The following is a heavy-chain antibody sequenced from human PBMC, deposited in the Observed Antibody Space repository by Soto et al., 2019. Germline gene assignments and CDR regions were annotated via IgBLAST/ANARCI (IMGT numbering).Heavy chain of an antibody. CDR1: GFTFSSYG. CDR3: ARTAYYYDSSGYYFDC. Sequence: PGGSLRLSCAASGFTFSSYGVHWVRQAPGKGLEWVAVIWYDGRNTYYADSVKGRFTISRDNSKNTLYLQMNSLRAEDTAVYYCARTAYYYDSSGYYFDCWGQGTLVTVSS. CDR2: IWYDGRNT. D-gene: IGHD3-22*01. J-gene: IGHJ4*02. V-gene: IGHV3-33*01.